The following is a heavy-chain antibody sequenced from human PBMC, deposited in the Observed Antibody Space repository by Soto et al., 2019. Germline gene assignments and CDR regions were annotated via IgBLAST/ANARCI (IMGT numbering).Heavy chain of an antibody. J-gene: IGHJ6*02. D-gene: IGHD3-10*01. CDR1: GGSFSSSSYY. CDR3: ARGPGSGSYIVYYYYYGMDV. Sequence: PSETLSLTCTVSGGSFSSSSYYWGWIRQPPGKGLEWIGSIYYSGSTYYNPSLKSRVTISVDTSKNQFSLKLSSVTAADTAVYYCARGPGSGSYIVYYYYYGMDVWGQGTTVTVSS. V-gene: IGHV4-39*01. CDR2: IYYSGST.